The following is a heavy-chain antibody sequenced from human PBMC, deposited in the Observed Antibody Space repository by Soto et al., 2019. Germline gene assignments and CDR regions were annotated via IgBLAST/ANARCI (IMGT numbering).Heavy chain of an antibody. Sequence: QVPLQQLGAGLLKPSETLSLTCAVFGGSLSGYWWSWIRQSPGKGLEWIGEIDASGGANYNPSLKSRVTISEDTSKHHFSLKLTSVIAADTAVYVCARAGFSGPYDAFDIWGQGTMVSVSS. D-gene: IGHD1-26*01. CDR1: GGSLSGYW. V-gene: IGHV4-34*02. CDR3: ARAGFSGPYDAFDI. J-gene: IGHJ3*02. CDR2: IDASGGA.